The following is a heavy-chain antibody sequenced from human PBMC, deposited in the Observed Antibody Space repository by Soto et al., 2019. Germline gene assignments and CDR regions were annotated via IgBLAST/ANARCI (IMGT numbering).Heavy chain of an antibody. CDR3: AILVGATKDY. D-gene: IGHD1-26*01. V-gene: IGHV3-23*01. J-gene: IGHJ4*02. CDR1: GFTVSSNY. CDR2: ISGSGGST. Sequence: PGGSLRLSCAASGFTVSSNYMSWVRQAPGKGLEWVSAISGSGGSTYYADSVKGRFTISRDNSKNTLYLQMNSLRAEDTAVYYCAILVGATKDYWGQGTLVAVSS.